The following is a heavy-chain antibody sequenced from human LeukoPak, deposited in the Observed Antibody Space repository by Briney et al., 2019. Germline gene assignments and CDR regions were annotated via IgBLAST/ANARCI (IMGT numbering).Heavy chain of an antibody. CDR1: GYTFTNYD. CDR2: MNPNRGNT. CDR3: ARGPGCVSTSCPYHFDY. V-gene: IGHV1-8*01. D-gene: IGHD2-2*01. J-gene: IGHJ4*02. Sequence: GASVKVSCKASGYTFTNYDINWVRQASGQGLDWMGWMNPNRGNTGYAQKFQGRVTMTRNTSISTANMEVSSLSSEDTAVYYCARGPGCVSTSCPYHFDYWGQGTLVTVSS.